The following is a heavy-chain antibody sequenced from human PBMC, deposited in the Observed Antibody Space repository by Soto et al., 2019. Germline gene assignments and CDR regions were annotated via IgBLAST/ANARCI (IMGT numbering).Heavy chain of an antibody. J-gene: IGHJ4*02. CDR3: ARENYGDYIRLDY. V-gene: IGHV3-72*01. CDR1: GFSFSDRY. CDR2: IRTELNRYSS. D-gene: IGHD4-17*01. Sequence: PGGSLRLSCAASGFSFSDRYMDWVRQAPGKGLEWVGRIRTELNRYSSDYAASVAGRFTISRDDSRSSLYLQMNSLRSEDTAVYYCARENYGDYIRLDYWGQGTLVTAPQ.